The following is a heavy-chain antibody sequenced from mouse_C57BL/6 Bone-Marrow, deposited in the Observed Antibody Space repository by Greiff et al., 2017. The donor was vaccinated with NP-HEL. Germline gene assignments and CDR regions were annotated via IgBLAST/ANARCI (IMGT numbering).Heavy chain of an antibody. V-gene: IGHV1-55*01. Sequence: QVQLQQPGAELVKPGASVKMSCKASGYTFTSYWITWVKQRPGQGLEWIGDIYPGSSSTNYNEKFKSKATLTVDTSSSTAYMQLSSLTSEDSAVYYCARGGIYYGNYLFMDYWGQGTSVTVSS. CDR1: GYTFTSYW. CDR2: IYPGSSST. J-gene: IGHJ4*01. CDR3: ARGGIYYGNYLFMDY. D-gene: IGHD2-1*01.